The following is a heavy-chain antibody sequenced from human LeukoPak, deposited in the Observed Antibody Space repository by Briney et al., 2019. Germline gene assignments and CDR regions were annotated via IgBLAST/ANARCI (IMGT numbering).Heavy chain of an antibody. V-gene: IGHV3-33*01. CDR2: IWYDGSNK. J-gene: IGHJ4*02. CDR1: GFTFSSYG. Sequence: GGSLRLSCAASGFTFSSYGMHWVRQAPGKGLEWVAVIWYDGSNKYYADSVKGRFTISRDNSKNTLYLQMNSLRAEDTAVYYCARDSRAGGSGWYFDYWGQGTLVTVSS. D-gene: IGHD6-19*01. CDR3: ARDSRAGGSGWYFDY.